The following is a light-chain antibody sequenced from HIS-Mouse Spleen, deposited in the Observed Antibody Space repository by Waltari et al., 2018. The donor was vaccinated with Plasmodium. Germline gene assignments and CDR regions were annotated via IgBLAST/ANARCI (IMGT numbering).Light chain of an antibody. CDR1: QSVSSY. Sequence: IALTQSLATQSLSPGERATLPCRASQSVSSYLAWYQQKPGQAPRLLIYDASNRATGIPARFSGSGSGTDFTLTISSLEPEDFAVYYCQQRSNWPSLTFGGGTKVEIK. J-gene: IGKJ4*01. V-gene: IGKV3-11*01. CDR2: DAS. CDR3: QQRSNWPSLT.